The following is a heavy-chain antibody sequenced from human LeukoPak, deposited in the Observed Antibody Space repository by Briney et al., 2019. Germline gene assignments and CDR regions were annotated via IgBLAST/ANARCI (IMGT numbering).Heavy chain of an antibody. J-gene: IGHJ6*03. CDR3: ARGRQDVTMIVVVMTAVSYYLDV. V-gene: IGHV4-34*01. D-gene: IGHD3-22*01. Sequence: SETLSLTCTVYGGSFSGYYWSWIRQPPGEGLEWIGEINHSGSTNYSPSLKSRVTISVDTSKNQFSLKLSSVTAADTAVYYCARGRQDVTMIVVVMTAVSYYLDVWGKGTTVTVS. CDR2: INHSGST. CDR1: GGSFSGYY.